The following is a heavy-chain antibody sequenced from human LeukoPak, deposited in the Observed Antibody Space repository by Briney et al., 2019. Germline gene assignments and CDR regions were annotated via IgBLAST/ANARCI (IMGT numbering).Heavy chain of an antibody. V-gene: IGHV3-23*01. D-gene: IGHD3-10*01. CDR2: ISGSGGST. Sequence: GGSLRLSCAASGFTFSSYAMSWVRHAPGKGLEWVSAISGSGGSTYYADSVKGRFTISRDNSKNTLYLQMNSVRAEDTAVYYCAKAPPYYYGSGSYFYFDYWGQGTLVTVSS. CDR1: GFTFSSYA. J-gene: IGHJ4*02. CDR3: AKAPPYYYGSGSYFYFDY.